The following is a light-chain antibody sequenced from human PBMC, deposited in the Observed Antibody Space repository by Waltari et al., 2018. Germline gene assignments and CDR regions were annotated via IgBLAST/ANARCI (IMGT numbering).Light chain of an antibody. CDR2: YAT. Sequence: EIVMTQSPATLSVSPGERATLSCRASQSVSSNLAWSQQQPGQAPSLLLYYATTSATDVPATFSSSGSAREFTLPISSMQSDEFAVYYCQQYNNWPPLTFGGGTKVEIK. V-gene: IGKV3-15*01. CDR1: QSVSSN. J-gene: IGKJ4*01. CDR3: QQYNNWPPLT.